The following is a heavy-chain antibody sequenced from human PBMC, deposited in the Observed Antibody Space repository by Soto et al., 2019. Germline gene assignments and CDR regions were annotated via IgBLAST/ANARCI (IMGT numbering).Heavy chain of an antibody. Sequence: SETLSLTCTVPGSSISSSSYYWGWIRQPPGQGLEWIGSIYYSGRPYNNQSLKKRVTISVYTSNIQFSLKLSFVTAADTAVYYCARLKVDTAMDVLYYYYGMDVWGQGTTVT. V-gene: IGHV4-39*01. CDR3: ARLKVDTAMDVLYYYYGMDV. CDR2: IYYSGRP. J-gene: IGHJ6*02. D-gene: IGHD5-18*01. CDR1: GSSISSSSYY.